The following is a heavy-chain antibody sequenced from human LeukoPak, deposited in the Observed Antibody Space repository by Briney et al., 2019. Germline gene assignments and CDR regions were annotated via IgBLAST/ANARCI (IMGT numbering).Heavy chain of an antibody. D-gene: IGHD3-9*01. CDR2: ISDSGSPI. V-gene: IGHV3-48*03. Sequence: PGGSLRLSGAASGFTFSSHEMNWVRQAPGKGLEWVSYISDSGSPIYYADSVKGRFTVSRDNAKNSLYLQMNSLRAEDTALYYCARQTLGATGYSAFDFWGQGTLVTVSS. CDR3: ARQTLGATGYSAFDF. CDR1: GFTFSSHE. J-gene: IGHJ3*01.